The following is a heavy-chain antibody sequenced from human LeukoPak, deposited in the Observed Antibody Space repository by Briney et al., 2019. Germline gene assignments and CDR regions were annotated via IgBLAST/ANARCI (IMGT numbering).Heavy chain of an antibody. Sequence: GGSLKLSCATSGFTFSASAINWVRQASGKGLEWVSVIYSGGSTYYADSVKGRFTISRDNSKNTLYLQMNSLRAEDTAVYYCARDPGIAAAGTYYYYGMDVWGQGTTVTVSS. CDR1: GFTFSASA. CDR2: IYSGGST. V-gene: IGHV3-53*01. D-gene: IGHD6-13*01. J-gene: IGHJ6*02. CDR3: ARDPGIAAAGTYYYYGMDV.